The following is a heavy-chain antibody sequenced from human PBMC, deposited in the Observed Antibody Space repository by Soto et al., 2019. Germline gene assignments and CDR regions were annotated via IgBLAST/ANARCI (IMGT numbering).Heavy chain of an antibody. CDR1: GLNVMGTY. CDR3: ASSGYYDSSGDY. CDR2: LHSDGST. V-gene: IGHV3-53*02. D-gene: IGHD3-22*01. J-gene: IGHJ4*02. Sequence: EVRLVETGGRLIRPGGSLRLSCAASGLNVMGTYMNWVRQAPGKGLEWVSTLHSDGSTFYADSVKGRFSISRDGPENIFYLQMNRLRAEDSAVYYCASSGYYDSSGDYWGQGTLVTVSS.